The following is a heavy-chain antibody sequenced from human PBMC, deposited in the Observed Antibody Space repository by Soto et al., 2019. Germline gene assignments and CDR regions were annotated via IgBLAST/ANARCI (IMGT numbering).Heavy chain of an antibody. CDR3: ARPRSGWSDFHYYSLDV. CDR2: ISYESTKT. CDR1: GFTFNSYG. Sequence: QVQLVESGGGVVQPGRSLRRSCAASGFTFNSYGMHWVRQGPGNGLEWVSFISYESTKTYYADSVKGRFTISRDNSNSALYVQMTSLTGEDTAVYYCARPRSGWSDFHYYSLDVWGQGTTVTVS. V-gene: IGHV3-30*03. D-gene: IGHD6-13*01. J-gene: IGHJ6*02.